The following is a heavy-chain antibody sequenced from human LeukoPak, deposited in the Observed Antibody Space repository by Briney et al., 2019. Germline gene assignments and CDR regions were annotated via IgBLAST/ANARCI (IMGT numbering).Heavy chain of an antibody. J-gene: IGHJ4*02. Sequence: SETLSLTCTVSGGTISSHYWSWIRQPPGKGLEWIGEINHSGSTNYNPSLKSRVTISVDTSKNQFSLKLSSVTAADTAVYYCARVLSWGILTGYHDYYFDYWGQGTLVTVSS. V-gene: IGHV4-34*01. CDR2: INHSGST. D-gene: IGHD3-9*01. CDR1: GGTISSHY. CDR3: ARVLSWGILTGYHDYYFDY.